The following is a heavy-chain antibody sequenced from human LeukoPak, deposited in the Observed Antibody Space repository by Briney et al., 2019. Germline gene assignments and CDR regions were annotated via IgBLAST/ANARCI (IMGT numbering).Heavy chain of an antibody. CDR1: GFTFDDYG. J-gene: IGHJ4*02. CDR2: INWNGGST. Sequence: GGSLRLSCAASGFTFDDYGMSWVRHAPGKGLEWVSGINWNGGSTSYADSVKGRFTISRDNAKNSLYLQMNSLRAEDTALYYCAGDYYGDSYFNYWGQGTLVTVSS. D-gene: IGHD4-17*01. CDR3: AGDYYGDSYFNY. V-gene: IGHV3-20*04.